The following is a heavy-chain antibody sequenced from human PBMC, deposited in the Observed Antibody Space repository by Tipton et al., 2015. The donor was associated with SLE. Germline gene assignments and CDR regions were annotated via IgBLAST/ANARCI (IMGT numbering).Heavy chain of an antibody. V-gene: IGHV4-59*01. CDR1: GGSISSYY. CDR3: ARWSSNFATD. CDR2: IYYRGNT. J-gene: IGHJ4*02. Sequence: TLSLTCTVAGGSISSYYWSWIRQPPGKGLEWIGYIYYRGNTNYNPSLKSRVTISVDTSKNQFSLKLSSVTAADTAVYYCARWSSNFATDWGQGTLVTVSS. D-gene: IGHD4-11*01.